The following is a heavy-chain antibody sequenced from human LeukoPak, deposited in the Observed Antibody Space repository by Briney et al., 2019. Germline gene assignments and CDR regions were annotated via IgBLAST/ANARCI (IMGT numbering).Heavy chain of an antibody. CDR3: ARDGYYYDSSGQYYFDY. CDR2: ISYDGSNK. J-gene: IGHJ4*02. CDR1: GFTFSSFA. V-gene: IGHV3-30*17. Sequence: GGSLRLSCQASGFTFSSFARHWVRQAPGGGLEWAAVISYDGSNKHYAASVKSRLTISRDNSKNTLYLQMNSLRAEDTAVYYCARDGYYYDSSGQYYFDYWGQGTLVTVSS. D-gene: IGHD3-22*01.